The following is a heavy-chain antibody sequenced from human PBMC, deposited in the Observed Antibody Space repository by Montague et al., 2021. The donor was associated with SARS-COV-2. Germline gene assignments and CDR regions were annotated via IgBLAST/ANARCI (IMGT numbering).Heavy chain of an antibody. CDR3: ARVGRGSTWYEVAFDI. CDR2: INNIGST. D-gene: IGHD6-13*01. J-gene: IGHJ3*02. CDR1: GGSISSYS. Sequence: SETLSLTCTVSGGSISSYSWTWIRQPPGTGLEWIGYINNIGSTNYNPSLTSPVTISVDTSKNQFTLKLSSVAAAATAVYYCARVGRGSTWYEVAFDIWGQGTMVTVSS. V-gene: IGHV4-59*01.